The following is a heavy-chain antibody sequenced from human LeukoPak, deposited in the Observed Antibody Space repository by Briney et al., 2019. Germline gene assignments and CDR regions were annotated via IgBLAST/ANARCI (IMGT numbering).Heavy chain of an antibody. CDR1: GFTFSSYA. V-gene: IGHV3-23*01. D-gene: IGHD3-22*01. CDR2: ISGSGSST. Sequence: GGSLRLSCAASGFTFSSYAMSWVRQAPGKGLEWVSAISGSGSSTYYADSVKGRFTISRDNSKNTLYLQMNSRRAEDTAVYYCAKGDYYDKEYYFDYWGQGALVTVSS. J-gene: IGHJ4*02. CDR3: AKGDYYDKEYYFDY.